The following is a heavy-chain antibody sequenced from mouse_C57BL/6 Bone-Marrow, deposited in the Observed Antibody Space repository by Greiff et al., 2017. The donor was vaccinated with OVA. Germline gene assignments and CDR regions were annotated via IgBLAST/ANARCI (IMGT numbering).Heavy chain of an antibody. Sequence: VQLQQPGAELVMPGASVKLSCKASGYTFTSYWMHWVKQRPGQGLEWIGEIDPSDSYTNYNQKFKGKSTLTVDKSASTAYMQLSSLTSEDSAVYYCARGRIDYWGQGTTLTVSS. CDR1: GYTFTSYW. CDR2: IDPSDSYT. J-gene: IGHJ2*01. CDR3: ARGRIDY. D-gene: IGHD6-1*01. V-gene: IGHV1-69*01.